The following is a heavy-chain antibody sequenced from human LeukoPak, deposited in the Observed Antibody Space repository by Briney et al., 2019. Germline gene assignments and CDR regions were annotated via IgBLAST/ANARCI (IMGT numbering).Heavy chain of an antibody. CDR3: AKEGSYDAFDI. Sequence: GGSLRLSCAASGFIFSTHSMNWVRQAPGKGLEWVSYISSGSSTINYADSVMGRFTVSRDNAENSLYLQMSSLRADDTAVYYCAKEGSYDAFDIWGQGTMVTVSS. D-gene: IGHD1-26*01. J-gene: IGHJ3*02. V-gene: IGHV3-48*04. CDR2: ISSGSSTI. CDR1: GFIFSTHS.